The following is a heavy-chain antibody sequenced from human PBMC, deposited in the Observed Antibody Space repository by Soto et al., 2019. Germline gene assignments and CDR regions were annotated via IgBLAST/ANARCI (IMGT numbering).Heavy chain of an antibody. CDR1: GFTFSSYG. Sequence: GGSLRLSCAASGFTFSSYGMHWVRQAPGKGLEWVAVISYDGSNKYYADSVKGRFTISRDNSKNTLYLQMNSLRAEDTAVYYCAKDGTKHDFWSGYCDYWGQGTLVTVSS. V-gene: IGHV3-30*18. CDR3: AKDGTKHDFWSGYCDY. CDR2: ISYDGSNK. D-gene: IGHD3-3*01. J-gene: IGHJ4*02.